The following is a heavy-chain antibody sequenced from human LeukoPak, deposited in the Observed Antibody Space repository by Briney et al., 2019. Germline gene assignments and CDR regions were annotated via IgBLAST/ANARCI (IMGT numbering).Heavy chain of an antibody. V-gene: IGHV3-7*03. J-gene: IGHJ4*02. CDR1: GFPFSSYS. CDR2: IKPDGTTK. D-gene: IGHD2-21*01. Sequence: PGGSLRLSCAASGFPFSSYSMTWVRQAPGKGLEWVANIKPDGTTKFYVDSVKGRFTISRDNAVNSLYLQMNSLRAEDTAIYYCARSIPYGTAWYGRSDYWGQGTLVTVSS. CDR3: ARSIPYGTAWYGRSDY.